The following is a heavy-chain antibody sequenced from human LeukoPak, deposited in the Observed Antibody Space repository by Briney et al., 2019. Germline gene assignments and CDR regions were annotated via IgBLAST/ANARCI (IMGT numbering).Heavy chain of an antibody. V-gene: IGHV4-59*01. CDR3: ARDTSGWYFNL. J-gene: IGHJ2*01. D-gene: IGHD6-19*01. CDR1: GGSMNTYY. CDR2: IHDSGTI. Sequence: ETLSLTCIVSGGSMNTYYWSWIRQFPGRGLQWIGYIHDSGTINFNPSLKSRVTMSIDTSKNQFSLNLTSVTAGDTAVYYCARDTSGWYFNLWGRGTLVTVSS.